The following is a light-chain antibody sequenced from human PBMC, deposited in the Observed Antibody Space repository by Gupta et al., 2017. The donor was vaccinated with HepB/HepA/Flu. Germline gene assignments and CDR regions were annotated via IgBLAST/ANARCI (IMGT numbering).Light chain of an antibody. CDR2: AAS. Sequence: QMTQSPSSLSASVGDRVTITCRASQSISSYLNWYQHKPGKAPKLLIYAASSLQSGVPSRFSGSGSGTDFTLTISSLQPEDFATYYCQQSYSTPRTFGQGTKVEIK. CDR3: QQSYSTPRT. J-gene: IGKJ1*01. CDR1: QSISSY. V-gene: IGKV1-39*01.